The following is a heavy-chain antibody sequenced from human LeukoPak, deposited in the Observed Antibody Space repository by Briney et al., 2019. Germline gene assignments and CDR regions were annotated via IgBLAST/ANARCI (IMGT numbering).Heavy chain of an antibody. V-gene: IGHV5-51*01. J-gene: IGHJ4*02. CDR1: AYTFPIYW. Sequence: GESLKISCKGSAYTFPIYWIGWVRQMPGKGLEWMGIIYSGDSDTRYSPAFQGQVTISVDKSINTAYLQWSSLKASDTAMYYCARSGGPGAAFDYWGQGTRVTVSS. D-gene: IGHD2-15*01. CDR2: IYSGDSDT. CDR3: ARSGGPGAAFDY.